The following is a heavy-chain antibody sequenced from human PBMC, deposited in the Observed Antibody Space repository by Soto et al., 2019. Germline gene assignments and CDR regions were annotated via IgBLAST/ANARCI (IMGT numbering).Heavy chain of an antibody. CDR3: AKGRRNWNDGFDY. CDR2: ISYDGSNK. V-gene: IGHV3-30*18. CDR1: GFTFSSYG. Sequence: GGSLSLSCAASGFTFSSYGMHWVRQAPGKGLEWVAVISYDGSNKYYADSVKGRFTISRDNSKNTLYLQMNSLRAEDTAVYYCAKGRRNWNDGFDYWGQGTLVTVSS. J-gene: IGHJ4*02. D-gene: IGHD1-1*01.